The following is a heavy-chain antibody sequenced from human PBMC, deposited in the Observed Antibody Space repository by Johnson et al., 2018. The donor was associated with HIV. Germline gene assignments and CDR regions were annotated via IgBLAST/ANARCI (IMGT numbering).Heavy chain of an antibody. J-gene: IGHJ3*02. CDR1: GFTFSSYG. CDR2: IRYDGSNK. Sequence: QVQLVESGGGVVQPGGSLRLSCAASGFTFSSYGMHWVRQAPGKGLEWVAFIRYDGSNKYYPGSVKGRFTISRENAKNSLYLQMNSLRGGDTAVYYCARGGAAAGGAFDIWGQGTMVTVSS. CDR3: ARGGAAAGGAFDI. V-gene: IGHV3-30*02. D-gene: IGHD6-13*01.